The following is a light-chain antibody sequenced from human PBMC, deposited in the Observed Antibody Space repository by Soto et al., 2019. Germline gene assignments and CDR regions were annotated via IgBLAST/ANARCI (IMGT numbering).Light chain of an antibody. J-gene: IGKJ1*01. Sequence: EIVMTQSPSTLSVSPGERATLSCRASQSVSSNLAWYRQKPVQAPRLLIYGASTTATGIPASFRGTGSGTEFTRTISSMQSEDFAVYYCQQYNTWPPWTLGQGTKVEIK. CDR3: QQYNTWPPWT. CDR2: GAS. V-gene: IGKV3-15*01. CDR1: QSVSSN.